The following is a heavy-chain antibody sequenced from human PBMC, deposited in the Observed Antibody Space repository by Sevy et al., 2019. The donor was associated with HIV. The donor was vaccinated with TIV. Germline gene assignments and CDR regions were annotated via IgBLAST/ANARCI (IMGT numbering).Heavy chain of an antibody. CDR3: ARMSSPDDY. V-gene: IGHV3-21*01. Sequence: GGSLRLSCAASGFTFSFYSMNWVRQAPGKGLECVTSISSSGSNIYYADSVKGRFTISRDNANNSLYLQMNSLGPEDTAVYYCARMSSPDDYWGQGTLVTVSS. J-gene: IGHJ4*02. CDR2: ISSSGSNI. CDR1: GFTFSFYS.